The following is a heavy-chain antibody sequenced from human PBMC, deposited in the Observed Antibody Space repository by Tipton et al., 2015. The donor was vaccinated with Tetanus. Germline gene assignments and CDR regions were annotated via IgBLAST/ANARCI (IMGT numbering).Heavy chain of an antibody. CDR2: IYYSGST. D-gene: IGHD6-6*01. Sequence: GLVKPSETLSLTCTVSGASVRAGDYSWNWIRQQPGKGPEWIGYIYYSGSTHYNPSLKGRVTMSVDTSKNQFSLKLSSVTAADTAVYYCARDQGGGRVVRLNWFDPWGQGILVTVSS. J-gene: IGHJ5*02. V-gene: IGHV4-31*03. CDR3: ARDQGGGRVVRLNWFDP. CDR1: GASVRAGDYS.